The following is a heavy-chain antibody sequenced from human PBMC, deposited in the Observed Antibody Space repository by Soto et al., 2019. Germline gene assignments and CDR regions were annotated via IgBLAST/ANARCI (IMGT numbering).Heavy chain of an antibody. D-gene: IGHD1-7*01. CDR3: MRDDELFFDS. CDR2: IKHDGSDK. J-gene: IGHJ4*02. V-gene: IGHV3-7*01. CDR1: GFTFRRYW. Sequence: GGSLRLSCAASGFTFRRYWMSWVRQAPGKGLEWVANIKHDGSDKYYVDSVKGRFTISRDNAKNSLYLQMNNLRAEDTAVYYCMRDDELFFDSWGQGSLVTVSS.